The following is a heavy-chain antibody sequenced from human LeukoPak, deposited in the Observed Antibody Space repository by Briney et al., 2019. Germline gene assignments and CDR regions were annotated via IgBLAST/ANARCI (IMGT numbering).Heavy chain of an antibody. Sequence: PGGSLRLSCAASGFTFSTNWMHWVRQAPGKGLVWVSRINTDGNTISYADSVRGRFTISRDNAKNTLYLHMNSLRAEDTAVYYCATYPQEDFDYWGQGTLVTVSS. CDR3: ATYPQEDFDY. D-gene: IGHD3-16*01. CDR1: GFTFSTNW. CDR2: INTDGNTI. J-gene: IGHJ4*02. V-gene: IGHV3-74*01.